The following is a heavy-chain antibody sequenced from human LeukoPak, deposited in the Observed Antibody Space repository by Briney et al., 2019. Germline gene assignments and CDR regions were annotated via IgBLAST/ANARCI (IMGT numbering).Heavy chain of an antibody. CDR2: FDPADFER. D-gene: IGHD3-10*01. V-gene: IGHV1-24*01. CDR3: ARKFLGSRGYYFDY. J-gene: IGHJ4*02. CDR1: GDSVTALP. Sequence: ASVKVSCKIVGDSVTALPVYWVRQAPGKGLEWMGSFDPADFERIYAQKFQGRVTMTRNTSISTAYMELSSLRSEDTAVYYCARKFLGSRGYYFDYWGQGTLVTVSS.